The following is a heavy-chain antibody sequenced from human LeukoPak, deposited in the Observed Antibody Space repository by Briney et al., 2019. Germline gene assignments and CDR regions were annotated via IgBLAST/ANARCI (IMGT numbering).Heavy chain of an antibody. D-gene: IGHD3-3*01. J-gene: IGHJ4*02. CDR3: ARVLHDFWSGYRDYFDY. V-gene: IGHV4-4*07. Sequence: PSETLSLTCTVSGGSISSYYWSWIRQPAGKGLEWIGRIYTSGSTNYNPSLKSRVTMSVDTSKNQFSLKLSSVTAAVTAVYYCARVLHDFWSGYRDYFDYWGQGTLVTVSS. CDR2: IYTSGST. CDR1: GGSISSYY.